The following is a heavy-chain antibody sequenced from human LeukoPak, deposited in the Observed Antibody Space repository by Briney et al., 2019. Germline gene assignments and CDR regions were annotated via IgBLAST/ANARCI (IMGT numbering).Heavy chain of an antibody. CDR1: GGTFSSYT. CDR2: IIPILGIA. CDR3: ARGGDRVVPAAIDAFDI. V-gene: IGHV1-69*02. Sequence: SVKVSCKASGGTFSSYTISWVRQAPGQGLEWMGRIIPILGIANYAQKFQGRVTITADKSTSTAYMELSSLRSEDTAVYYCARGGDRVVPAAIDAFDIWGQGTMVTVSS. J-gene: IGHJ3*02. D-gene: IGHD2-2*01.